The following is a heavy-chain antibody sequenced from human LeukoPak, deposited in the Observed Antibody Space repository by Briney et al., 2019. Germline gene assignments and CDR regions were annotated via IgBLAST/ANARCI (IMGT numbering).Heavy chain of an antibody. CDR1: GGTFSSYA. CDR3: ARPSSLRRRPLGY. J-gene: IGHJ4*02. D-gene: IGHD6-13*01. V-gene: IGHV1-69*05. Sequence: ASVKVSCKASGGTFSSYAISWVRQAPGQGLEWMGGIIPIFGTANYAQKFQGRVTMTRNTSISTAYMELSSLRSEDTAVYYCARPSSLRRRPLGYWGQGTLVTVSS. CDR2: IIPIFGTA.